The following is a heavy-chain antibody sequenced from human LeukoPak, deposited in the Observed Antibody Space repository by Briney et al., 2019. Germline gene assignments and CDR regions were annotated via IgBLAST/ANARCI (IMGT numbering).Heavy chain of an antibody. V-gene: IGHV3-7*01. CDR3: ARLSYSSSWYWSGYYFDY. CDR1: GFTFSSYW. D-gene: IGHD6-13*01. J-gene: IGHJ4*02. Sequence: PGGSLRLSCAASGFTFSSYWMSWVRQAPGKGLEWVANKKQDGSEKYYVDSVKGRFTISRDNAKNSLYLQMNSLRAEDTAVYYCARLSYSSSWYWSGYYFDYWGQGTLVTVSS. CDR2: KKQDGSEK.